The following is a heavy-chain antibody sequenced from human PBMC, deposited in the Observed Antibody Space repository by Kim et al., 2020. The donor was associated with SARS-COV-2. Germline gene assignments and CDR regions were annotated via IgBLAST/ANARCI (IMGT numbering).Heavy chain of an antibody. D-gene: IGHD2-15*01. J-gene: IGHJ4*02. CDR1: GFTFSSYG. CDR3: AKDVLQTTYCSGGTCYPHSNPCY. CDR2: ISDGGSDK. Sequence: GGSLRLSCAASGFTFSSYGIHWVRQAPGKGLEWVAFISDGGSDKYYADSVKGRFTISRDNSKNTVYLQMNSLRTEDTSVYYCAKDVLQTTYCSGGTCYPHSNPCYWGQGILVTVSS. V-gene: IGHV3-30*18.